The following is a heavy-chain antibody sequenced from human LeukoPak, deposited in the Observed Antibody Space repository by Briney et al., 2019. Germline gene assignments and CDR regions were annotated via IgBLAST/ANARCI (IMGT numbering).Heavy chain of an antibody. Sequence: PSETLSLTCTVSGGSISSYYWSWIRQPPGKGLDWIGYISYSGNTNYNPSLKSRVTISVDTSNNQFSLKLNSVTATDTAVYYCARHLTGWAAFDMWGRGTVVTVSS. D-gene: IGHD1-14*01. V-gene: IGHV4-59*08. CDR1: GGSISSYY. J-gene: IGHJ3*02. CDR3: ARHLTGWAAFDM. CDR2: ISYSGNT.